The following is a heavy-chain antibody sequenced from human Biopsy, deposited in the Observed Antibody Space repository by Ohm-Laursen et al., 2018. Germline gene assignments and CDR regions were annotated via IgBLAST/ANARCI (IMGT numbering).Heavy chain of an antibody. D-gene: IGHD3-9*01. V-gene: IGHV1-69*06. Sequence: ASVKVSCKTPGGTFSNYGVNWVRQAPGQGLEWLGGNIPILGTGNYAQKFQDRVAVAADTSTSTATMELRSLRSDDTAVYYCATKLTGYFHHWGQGTLVIVSS. J-gene: IGHJ1*01. CDR1: GGTFSNYG. CDR3: ATKLTGYFHH. CDR2: NIPILGTG.